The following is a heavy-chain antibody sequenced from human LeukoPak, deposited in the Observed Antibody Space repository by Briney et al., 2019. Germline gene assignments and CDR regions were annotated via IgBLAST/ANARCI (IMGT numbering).Heavy chain of an antibody. CDR2: ISSSGTTM. CDR3: ASRGISYGYYY. D-gene: IGHD5-18*01. Sequence: GGSLRLSCEASGFTFSIYEMNWVRQAPGKGLECVSYISSSGTTMYYADSVKGRFTISRDNAKNSLYLQMNSLRAEDTAVYYCASRGISYGYYYWGQGTLVTVSS. V-gene: IGHV3-48*03. J-gene: IGHJ4*02. CDR1: GFTFSIYE.